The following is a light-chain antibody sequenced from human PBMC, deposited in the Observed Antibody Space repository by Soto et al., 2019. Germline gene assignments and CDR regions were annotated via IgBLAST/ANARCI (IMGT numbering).Light chain of an antibody. CDR2: GAS. V-gene: IGKV3-15*01. CDR1: QGVTYN. CDR3: QQYNTWPHT. Sequence: EIVMTQAPATLSVSPGESATLSCRASQGVTYNLAWYQQKPGQAPRLLIYGASTRATGIPARFSGSGSGTEFTLTISSLQSEDFAVYHCQQYNTWPHTFGRGTKLEIK. J-gene: IGKJ2*01.